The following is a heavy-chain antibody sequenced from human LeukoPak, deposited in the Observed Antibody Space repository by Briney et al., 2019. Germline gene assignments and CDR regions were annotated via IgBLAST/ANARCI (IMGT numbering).Heavy chain of an antibody. V-gene: IGHV3-21*01. CDR3: ARNTYYYYYMDV. CDR1: GFTFSSYS. Sequence: GGSLRLSCAASGFTFSSYSMNWVRQAPGKGLEWVSSISSSSSYIYYADSAKGRFTISRDNAKNSLYLQMNSLRAEDTAVYYCARNTYYYYYMDVWGKGTTVTISS. CDR2: ISSSSSYI. J-gene: IGHJ6*03.